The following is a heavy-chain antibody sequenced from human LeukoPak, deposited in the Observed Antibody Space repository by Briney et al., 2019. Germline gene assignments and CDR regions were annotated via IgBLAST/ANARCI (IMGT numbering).Heavy chain of an antibody. CDR2: IYHSGST. CDR3: ARLASLYDSSGYYWGDY. CDR1: GYSITSGYY. J-gene: IGHJ4*02. D-gene: IGHD3-22*01. Sequence: SQTLSLTCTVSGYSITSGYYWAWIRQPPGKGLERIGSIYHSGSTYHNPSLKSRVAISVDTSKNHFSLKLSSVTAADTAVYYCARLASLYDSSGYYWGDYWGQGTLVTVSS. V-gene: IGHV4-38-2*02.